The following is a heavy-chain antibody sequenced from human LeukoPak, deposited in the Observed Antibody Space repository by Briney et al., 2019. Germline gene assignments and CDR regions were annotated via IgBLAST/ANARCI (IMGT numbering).Heavy chain of an antibody. CDR1: GGTFSSFT. D-gene: IGHD2-2*01. J-gene: IGHJ4*02. CDR3: ARPLLTDCSSTSCYGALDY. Sequence: SVKVSCKASGGTFSSFTISWVRRAPGQGFAWMGGITPIFDTANFAQKFQGRVSITADESTSTAFMELSSLRSEDTAVYYCARPLLTDCSSTSCYGALDYWGQGTLVTVSS. V-gene: IGHV1-69*01. CDR2: ITPIFDTA.